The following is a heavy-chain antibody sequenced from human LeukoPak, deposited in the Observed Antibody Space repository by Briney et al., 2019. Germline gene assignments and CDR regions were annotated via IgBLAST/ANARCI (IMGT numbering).Heavy chain of an antibody. V-gene: IGHV4-34*01. CDR3: ASRNTYYGSGSYPVV. Sequence: SETLSLTCAVYGGSFSGYYWSWIRQPPGKGLEWIGEINHSGSTNYNPSLKSRVTISVDTSKNQFSLKLSSVTAADTAVYYCASRNTYYGSGSYPVVWGQGTLVTVSS. J-gene: IGHJ4*02. CDR1: GGSFSGYY. CDR2: INHSGST. D-gene: IGHD3-10*01.